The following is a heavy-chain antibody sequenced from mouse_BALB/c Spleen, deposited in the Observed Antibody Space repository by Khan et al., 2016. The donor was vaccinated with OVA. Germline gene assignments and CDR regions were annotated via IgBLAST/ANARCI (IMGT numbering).Heavy chain of an antibody. Sequence: QMQLEESGPGLVAPSQSLSITCTLSGFSLPNSSVHWVRQPPGKGLDWLVVICSDGSTTYNSAIKSSMTITTDNSNSQVFFHMHRRQTYDTAIYFVSRRPYYHWNVMDYWGQGTSVTVAS. CDR3: SRRPYYHWNVMDY. CDR2: ICSDGST. V-gene: IGHV2-6-1*01. D-gene: IGHD2-4*01. CDR1: GFSLPNSS. J-gene: IGHJ4*01.